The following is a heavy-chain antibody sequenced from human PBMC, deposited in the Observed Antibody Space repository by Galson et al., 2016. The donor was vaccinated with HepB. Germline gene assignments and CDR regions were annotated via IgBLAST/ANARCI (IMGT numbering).Heavy chain of an antibody. J-gene: IGHJ4*02. Sequence: SLRLSCAASGFTFNKYGMHWVRQAPDKGLEWVAVISYDGRNEYYGDSVKGRFTISRDNSKNSVYLQINSLRAEDTAVHYCAKGWVEWLVQDHFDHWGQGTLVTVSP. V-gene: IGHV3-30*18. D-gene: IGHD6-19*01. CDR1: GFTFNKYG. CDR2: ISYDGRNE. CDR3: AKGWVEWLVQDHFDH.